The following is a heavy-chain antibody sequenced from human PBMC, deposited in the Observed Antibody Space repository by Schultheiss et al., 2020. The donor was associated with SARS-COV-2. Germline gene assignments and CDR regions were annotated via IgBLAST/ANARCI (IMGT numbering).Heavy chain of an antibody. CDR3: ARGGDNYDRCVQH. D-gene: IGHD3-22*01. CDR1: GGTFSSYA. Sequence: SVKVSCKASGGTFSSYAISWVRQAPGQGLEWMGWMNPNSGNTGYAQKFQGRVTITADKSTSTAYMELSSLRPEDTAVYYCARGGDNYDRCVQHWGQGTLVTVSS. J-gene: IGHJ1*01. CDR2: MNPNSGNT. V-gene: IGHV1-69*10.